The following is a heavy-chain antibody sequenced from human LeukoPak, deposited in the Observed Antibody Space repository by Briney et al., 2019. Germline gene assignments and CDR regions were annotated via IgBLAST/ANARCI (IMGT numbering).Heavy chain of an antibody. CDR2: FYYSGST. CDR1: GGSISSSSYY. CDR3: ARLGPGTGGDY. V-gene: IGHV4-39*01. J-gene: IGHJ4*02. D-gene: IGHD3-10*01. Sequence: SETLSPTCSVSGGSISSSSYYWGWIRQPPGKGLEWIGSFYYSGSTYYNPSLKSRVSISVDTSKNQFSLKLSSVTAADTAVYYCARLGPGTGGDYWGQGTLVTVSS.